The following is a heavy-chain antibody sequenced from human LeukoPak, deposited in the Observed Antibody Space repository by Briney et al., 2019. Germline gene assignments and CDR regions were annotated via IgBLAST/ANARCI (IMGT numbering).Heavy chain of an antibody. CDR1: GYSISSGYY. J-gene: IGHJ5*02. D-gene: IGHD3-3*01. CDR3: ARQPYYDFWSGYISWFDP. V-gene: IGHV4-38-2*01. Sequence: PSETLSLTCAVSGYSISSGYYWGWIRQPPGKGLEWIGSIYHSGSTYYNPSLKSRVTISVDTSKNQFSLKLSSVTAADTAVYYCARQPYYDFWSGYISWFDPWGQGTLVTASS. CDR2: IYHSGST.